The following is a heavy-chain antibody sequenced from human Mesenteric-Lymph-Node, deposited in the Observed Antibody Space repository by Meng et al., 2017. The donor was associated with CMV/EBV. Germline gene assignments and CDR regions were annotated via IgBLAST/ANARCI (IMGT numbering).Heavy chain of an antibody. CDR2: IYYTGST. Sequence: SETLSLTCTVSGGSISSGGSYWSWIRQHPGKGLEWIGYIYYTGSTYYNPSLRSRVTISLDTSKNQFSLKMSSVTAADAAVYHCARSLRDHDILGWFDPWGPGTLVTVSS. CDR3: ARSLRDHDILGWFDP. V-gene: IGHV4-31*03. J-gene: IGHJ5*02. CDR1: GGSISSGGSY. D-gene: IGHD3-9*01.